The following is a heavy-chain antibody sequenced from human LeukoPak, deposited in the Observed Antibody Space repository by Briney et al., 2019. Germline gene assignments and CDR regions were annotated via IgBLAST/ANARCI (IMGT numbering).Heavy chain of an antibody. CDR2: ISGSGGST. D-gene: IGHD3-10*01. J-gene: IGHJ4*02. CDR1: GFTFSSYA. CDR3: ANIQAMVRGVTADY. Sequence: GGSLRLSCAASGFTFSSYAMSWVRQASGKGLEWVSAISGSGGSTYYADSVKGRFTISRGNSKNTLYLQMNSLRAEDTAVYYCANIQAMVRGVTADYWGQGTLVTVSS. V-gene: IGHV3-23*01.